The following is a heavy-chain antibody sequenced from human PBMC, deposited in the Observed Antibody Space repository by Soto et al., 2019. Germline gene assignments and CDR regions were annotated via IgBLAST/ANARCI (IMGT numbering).Heavy chain of an antibody. V-gene: IGHV1-69*02. D-gene: IGHD2-21*01. J-gene: IGHJ6*03. CDR1: GGSFTSYS. CDR2: IIPIQGKA. CDR3: AKSLLFVDHGYMDV. Sequence: QVQLVQSGAELKKPGSSVKVSCEASGGSFTSYSFTWVRQAPGQGLEWMGRIIPIQGKANYALKVQDRVTITADRSTRTVYMDLTSLRPEDTAVYFCAKSLLFVDHGYMDVWGKGTTVTVSS.